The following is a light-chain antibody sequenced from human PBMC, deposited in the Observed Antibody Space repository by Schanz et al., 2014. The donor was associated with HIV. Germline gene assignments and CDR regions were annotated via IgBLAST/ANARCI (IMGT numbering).Light chain of an antibody. V-gene: IGKV2-28*01. J-gene: IGKJ2*01. CDR3: EQYNSRSPFT. CDR2: LGS. CDR1: QSLLHSNGYNY. Sequence: DIVMTQSPLSLPVTPGEPASISCRSSQSLLHSNGYNYLDWYLQKPGQSPQLLIYLGSNRASGVPDRFSGSGSGTEFTLTINSLQPDDLGTYYCEQYNSRSPFTFGQGTRLEIK.